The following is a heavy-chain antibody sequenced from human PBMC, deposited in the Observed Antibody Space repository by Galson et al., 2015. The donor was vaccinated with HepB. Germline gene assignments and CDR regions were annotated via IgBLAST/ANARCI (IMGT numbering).Heavy chain of an antibody. Sequence: SLRLSCAASGFTFSGSAMHWVRQASGKGLEWVGRIRSKANSYATAYAASVKGRFTISRDDSKNTAYLQMNSLKTEDTAVYYCGTLTTVTTGDYWGQGTLVTVSS. CDR2: IRSKANSYAT. V-gene: IGHV3-73*01. CDR1: GFTFSGSA. J-gene: IGHJ4*02. D-gene: IGHD4-11*01. CDR3: GTLTTVTTGDY.